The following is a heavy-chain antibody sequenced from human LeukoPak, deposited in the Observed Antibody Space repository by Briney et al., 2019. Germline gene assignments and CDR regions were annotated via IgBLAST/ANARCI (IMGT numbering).Heavy chain of an antibody. J-gene: IGHJ3*02. CDR1: GGSISSGGYY. CDR2: VYYSGST. Sequence: PSETLSLTCTVSGGSISSGGYYWSWIRQHPGKGLEWIGYVYYSGSTNYNPSLKSRVTISVDTSKNQFSLKLSSVTAADTAVYYCARGYCSGGSCRVSYAFDIWGQGTMVTVSS. D-gene: IGHD2-15*01. V-gene: IGHV4-61*08. CDR3: ARGYCSGGSCRVSYAFDI.